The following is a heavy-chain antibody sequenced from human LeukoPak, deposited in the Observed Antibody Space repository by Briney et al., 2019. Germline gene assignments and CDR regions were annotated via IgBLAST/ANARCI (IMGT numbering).Heavy chain of an antibody. D-gene: IGHD3-22*01. J-gene: IGHJ3*02. Sequence: TSSETLSLTCTVSGGSISGYYWSWIRQPPGKGLEWIGYIYYSGSTKYNPSLKSRVTMSVDTSRNQFSLKLSPVTAADTAVYYCARGGLENGYHSNDGFDIWGQGTMVTVSS. CDR3: ARGGLENGYHSNDGFDI. V-gene: IGHV4-59*01. CDR1: GGSISGYY. CDR2: IYYSGST.